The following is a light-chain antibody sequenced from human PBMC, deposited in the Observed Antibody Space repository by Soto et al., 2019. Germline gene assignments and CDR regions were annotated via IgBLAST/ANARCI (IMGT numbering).Light chain of an antibody. CDR3: QSYDSSLSGYV. J-gene: IGLJ1*01. Sequence: QSVLTQPPSVSEAPRLRVTISCTGSSSNIGAGYEAHWYQQVPGTAPKLLIYENNNRPSGVPDRFSGSKSGTSASLAITGLQAEDEAEYYCQSYDSSLSGYVFGTGTKVTVL. CDR2: ENN. CDR1: SSNIGAGYE. V-gene: IGLV1-40*01.